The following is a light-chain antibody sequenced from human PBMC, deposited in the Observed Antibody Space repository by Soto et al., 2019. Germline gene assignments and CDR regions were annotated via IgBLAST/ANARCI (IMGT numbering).Light chain of an antibody. CDR2: QAS. CDR1: HSISFW. Sequence: DILITQSPATLSASVRDRVTITCRSSHSISFWLAWYQQKPGKAPNLLIYQASRLESGVPSRFSGSGSGTEFTLTISSLQHDDFASYYCQQHQTSSTFGQGTKVDIK. V-gene: IGKV1-5*03. J-gene: IGKJ1*01. CDR3: QQHQTSST.